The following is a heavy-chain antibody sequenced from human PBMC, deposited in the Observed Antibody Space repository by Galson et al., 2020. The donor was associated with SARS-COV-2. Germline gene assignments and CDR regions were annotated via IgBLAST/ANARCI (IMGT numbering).Heavy chain of an antibody. V-gene: IGHV3-23*01. Sequence: GGSLRLSCAASGFTFSSYAMSWVRQAPGKGLEWVSTISGRGDSTYYEDSVKGRFLISRDNSKDTLHLQMHSLRAEDTAIYYCAKELQGRYCSGSTCYYYYAIDVWVQGATVTVSS. CDR3: AKELQGRYCSGSTCYYYYAIDV. J-gene: IGHJ6*02. D-gene: IGHD2-15*01. CDR1: GFTFSSYA. CDR2: ISGRGDST.